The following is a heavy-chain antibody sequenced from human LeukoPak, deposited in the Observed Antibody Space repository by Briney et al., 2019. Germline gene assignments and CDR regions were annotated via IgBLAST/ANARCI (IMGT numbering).Heavy chain of an antibody. J-gene: IGHJ4*02. CDR1: GFTFSSYW. V-gene: IGHV3-7*01. CDR3: ARDSGPFSGYYCDY. Sequence: QPGGSLRLSCAASGFTFSSYWMSWLRQAPGKGLEWVANIKQDGSEKYYVDSVKGRFTISRDNAKSSLYLQMNSLRAEDTAVYYCARDSGPFSGYYCDYWGQGTLVTVSS. D-gene: IGHD3-22*01. CDR2: IKQDGSEK.